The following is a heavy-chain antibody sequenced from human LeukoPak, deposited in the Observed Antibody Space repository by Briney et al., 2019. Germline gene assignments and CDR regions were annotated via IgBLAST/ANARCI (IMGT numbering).Heavy chain of an antibody. CDR2: IIPIFGTA. CDR3: ASLPAIGYCSGGSCFLVDS. J-gene: IGHJ4*02. V-gene: IGHV1-69*05. Sequence: SVKVSCKASGGTFSSYAISWVRQAPGQGLEWMGGIIPIFGTANYAQKFQGRLTISTDESTNTVYMELSSLRSEDTAVYYCASLPAIGYCSGGSCFLVDSWGQGSLVTVSS. D-gene: IGHD2-15*01. CDR1: GGTFSSYA.